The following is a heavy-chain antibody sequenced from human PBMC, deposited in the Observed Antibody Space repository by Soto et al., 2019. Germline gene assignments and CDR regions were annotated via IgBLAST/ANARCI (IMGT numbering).Heavy chain of an antibody. Sequence: GSLRLACTASGFTFSSYGMHWVRQAPGKGLEWVAVIWYDGSNKYYADSVKGRFTISRDNSKNTLYLQMNSLRAEDTAVYYCARGSSGWYGRGFYYYYYGMDVWGQGTKVTVYS. CDR1: GFTFSSYG. J-gene: IGHJ6*02. CDR3: ARGSSGWYGRGFYYYYYGMDV. D-gene: IGHD6-19*01. CDR2: IWYDGSNK. V-gene: IGHV3-33*01.